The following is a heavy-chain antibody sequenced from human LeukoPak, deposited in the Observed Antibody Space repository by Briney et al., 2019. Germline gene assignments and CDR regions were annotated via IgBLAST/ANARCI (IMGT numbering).Heavy chain of an antibody. D-gene: IGHD1-26*01. J-gene: IGHJ1*01. CDR2: SYYRTKWYY. CDR3: TRGDHGSVTSLFRH. Sequence: QVLSHTCAISGDSVSSRSATGSWIRQSPWRGLERLGRSYYRTKWYYDYAVSVKGRMIINPDTSKNPFSLQLNSVTPDDTAVSYCTRGDHGSVTSLFRHWGKGTLVTVS. V-gene: IGHV6-1*01. CDR1: GDSVSSRSAT.